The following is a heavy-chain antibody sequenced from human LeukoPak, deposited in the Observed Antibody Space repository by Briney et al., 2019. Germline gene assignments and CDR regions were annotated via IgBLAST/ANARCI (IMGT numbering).Heavy chain of an antibody. D-gene: IGHD5-12*01. CDR3: ARVSTHYDLDFFDF. J-gene: IGHJ4*02. Sequence: PGGSLRLSCAASGLNISNYWMTWVRQAPGKGLQWVANIKEDGGQKYYVDFVKGRFTISRDNPKNSLYLHLSRLRAEDTAVYFCARVSTHYDLDFFDFWGQGTLLTVSS. CDR1: GLNISNYW. V-gene: IGHV3-7*04. CDR2: IKEDGGQK.